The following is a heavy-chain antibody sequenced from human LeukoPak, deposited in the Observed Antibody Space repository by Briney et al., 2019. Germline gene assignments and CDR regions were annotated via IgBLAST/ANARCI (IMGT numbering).Heavy chain of an antibody. V-gene: IGHV1-8*01. Sequence: GASVKVSCKASGYTFTSYDINWVRQATGQGLEWMGWMNPNSGNTGYAQKFQGRVTMTRNTSISTAYMELSSLRSEDTAVYYCARAARVPAAILGYYYYMDVWGKGTTVTVSS. CDR1: GYTFTSYD. CDR3: ARAARVPAAILGYYYYMDV. J-gene: IGHJ6*03. CDR2: MNPNSGNT. D-gene: IGHD2-2*02.